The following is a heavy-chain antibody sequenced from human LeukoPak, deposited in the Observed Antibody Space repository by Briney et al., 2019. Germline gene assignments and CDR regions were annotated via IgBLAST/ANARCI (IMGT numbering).Heavy chain of an antibody. CDR3: AKESRYYDSSGKRAFDI. D-gene: IGHD3-22*01. CDR1: GFSFSDYY. J-gene: IGHJ3*02. Sequence: GGSLRLSCTASGFSFSDYYMSWIRQAPVKGLEWISYIDGSGSRIYYADSVRGRFTISRDNAKNSLYLQMNSLRAEDTALYYCAKESRYYDSSGKRAFDIWGQGTMVTVSS. V-gene: IGHV3-11*01. CDR2: IDGSGSRI.